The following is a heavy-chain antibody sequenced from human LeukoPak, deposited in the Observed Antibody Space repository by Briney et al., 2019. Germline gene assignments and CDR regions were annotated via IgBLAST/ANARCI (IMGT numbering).Heavy chain of an antibody. CDR2: IYYGQTI. Sequence: SETLSLTCTISAASISSSSHHWGWIRQSPGKGLEWIGSIYYGQTIYYNPSLNSRVTISVVTSKDQFTLQLNSVTAADTAVYYCARGPTYYYGSGSYYFFGTFDCWGQGTLVTVSS. CDR3: ARGPTYYYGSGSYYFFGTFDC. D-gene: IGHD3-10*01. J-gene: IGHJ4*02. CDR1: AASISSSSHH. V-gene: IGHV4-39*01.